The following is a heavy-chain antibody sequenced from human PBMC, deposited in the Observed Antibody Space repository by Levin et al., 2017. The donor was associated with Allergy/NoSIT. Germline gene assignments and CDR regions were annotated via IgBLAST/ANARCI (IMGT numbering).Heavy chain of an antibody. V-gene: IGHV1-69*13. CDR3: ASGDCSGGTCYYYYMDV. Sequence: GASVKVSCKASGGTFTRFTISWVRQAPGQGLEWMGGIIPIYGTANFAQKFRARLTITADESTNTAYMELNSLTFDDTAVYYCASGDCSGGTCYYYYMDVWGKGTTVTVSS. CDR2: IIPIYGTA. CDR1: GGTFTRFT. D-gene: IGHD2-15*01. J-gene: IGHJ6*03.